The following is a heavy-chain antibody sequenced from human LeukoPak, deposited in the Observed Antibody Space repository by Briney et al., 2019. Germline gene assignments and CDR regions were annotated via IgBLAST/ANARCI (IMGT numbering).Heavy chain of an antibody. V-gene: IGHV4-61*05. CDR3: ARQNSGARLNV. Sequence: SETLSLTCTVSGGSISSSRYYWGWIRQPPGKGLEWIGHIYYSGSTDYNPSLKSRLTISVDTSKNQFSLQLSSVTAADTAVYFCARQNSGARLNVWGQGTTVTVSS. J-gene: IGHJ6*02. D-gene: IGHD6-25*01. CDR2: IYYSGST. CDR1: GGSISSSRYY.